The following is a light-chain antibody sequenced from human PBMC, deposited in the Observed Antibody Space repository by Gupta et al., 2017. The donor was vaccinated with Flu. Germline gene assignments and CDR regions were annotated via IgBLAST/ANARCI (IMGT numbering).Light chain of an antibody. Sequence: ATHSCGARQSVGGKRAWYQQTPGQAPRLLIYDASTRATGVPARFNGSGSGTEFTLTITTLQSEDFALYSCHQDTIWPPGPFTFGPWTKV. CDR1: QSVGGK. CDR2: DAS. V-gene: IGKV3-15*01. J-gene: IGKJ3*01. CDR3: HQDTIWPPGPFT.